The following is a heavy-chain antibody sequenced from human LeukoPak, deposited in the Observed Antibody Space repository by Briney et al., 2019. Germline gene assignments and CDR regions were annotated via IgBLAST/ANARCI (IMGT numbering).Heavy chain of an antibody. CDR2: ISGSGGTT. J-gene: IGHJ4*02. CDR1: GFTFSSYV. V-gene: IGHV3-23*01. Sequence: QPGGSLRLSCAASGFTFSSYVMSWVRQAPGKGLEWVSGISGSGGTTYYADSVKGRFTISRDNSKNTLYPQLNSLRAEDTAVYYCAKSGSGGSIDWGQGSLVTVSS. D-gene: IGHD2-15*01. CDR3: AKSGSGGSID.